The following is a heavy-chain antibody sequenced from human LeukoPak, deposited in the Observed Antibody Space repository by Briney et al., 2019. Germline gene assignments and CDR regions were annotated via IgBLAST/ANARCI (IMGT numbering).Heavy chain of an antibody. J-gene: IGHJ3*02. Sequence: ASVKVSCKASGYTFTSYGISWVRRAPGQGLEWMGWISAYNGNTNYAQKLQGSVTMTTDTSTSTAYMELRSLRSDDTAVYYCAREYCSSTSCYPDIWGQGTMVTVSS. V-gene: IGHV1-18*01. D-gene: IGHD2-2*01. CDR1: GYTFTSYG. CDR3: AREYCSSTSCYPDI. CDR2: ISAYNGNT.